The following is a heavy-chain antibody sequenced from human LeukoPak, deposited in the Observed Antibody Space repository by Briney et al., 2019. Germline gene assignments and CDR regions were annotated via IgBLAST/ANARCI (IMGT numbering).Heavy chain of an antibody. CDR3: VRDLGGRSGH. CDR1: GFTFSSNW. CDR2: SSEDGSTT. Sequence: EPGGSLRLPCAASGFTFSSNWMHWVRQAPGKGLVWVSRSSEDGSTTNYADSVKGRFTISRDNAKNTLYLQMNSLTAEDTAVYYCVRDLGGRSGHWGQGTLVTVSS. V-gene: IGHV3-74*01. D-gene: IGHD1-26*01. J-gene: IGHJ4*02.